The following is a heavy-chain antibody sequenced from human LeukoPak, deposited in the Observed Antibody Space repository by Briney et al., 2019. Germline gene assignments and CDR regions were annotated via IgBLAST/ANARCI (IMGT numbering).Heavy chain of an antibody. J-gene: IGHJ6*02. CDR1: GYTFTGYY. Sequence: ASVKVSCKASGYTFTGYYMHWVRQAPGQGLERMLWINPNSGGTNYAQKFQGRVTMTRDTSISTAYMELSRLRSDDTAVYYCARVLAAGSRYYYYGMDVWGQGTTVTVSS. CDR3: ARVLAAGSRYYYYGMDV. D-gene: IGHD6-13*01. CDR2: INPNSGGT. V-gene: IGHV1-2*02.